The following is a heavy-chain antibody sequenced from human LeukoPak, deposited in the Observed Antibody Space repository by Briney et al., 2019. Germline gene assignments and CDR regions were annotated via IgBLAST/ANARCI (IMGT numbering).Heavy chain of an antibody. CDR1: GGSISRYY. Sequence: KPSETLSLTCTVSGGSISRYYWSWIRQPPGKRLEWIGYIYYSGSTNYNPSLKSRVTISVDTSKNQFSLKLSSVTAADTAVYYCARGGIGAAGPVGYWGQGTLVTVSS. J-gene: IGHJ4*02. D-gene: IGHD6-13*01. CDR3: ARGGIGAAGPVGY. V-gene: IGHV4-59*01. CDR2: IYYSGST.